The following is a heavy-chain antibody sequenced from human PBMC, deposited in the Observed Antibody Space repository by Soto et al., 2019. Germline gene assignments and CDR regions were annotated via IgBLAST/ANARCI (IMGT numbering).Heavy chain of an antibody. Sequence: SVKVSCKASGGTFSSYAISWVRQAPGQGLEWMGGIIPIFGTANYAQKFQGRVTITADESTSTAYMELSSLRSEDTAVYYCARSRSVEMATANFDYWGQGTLVTVS. J-gene: IGHJ4*02. CDR1: GGTFSSYA. D-gene: IGHD5-18*01. V-gene: IGHV1-69*13. CDR3: ARSRSVEMATANFDY. CDR2: IIPIFGTA.